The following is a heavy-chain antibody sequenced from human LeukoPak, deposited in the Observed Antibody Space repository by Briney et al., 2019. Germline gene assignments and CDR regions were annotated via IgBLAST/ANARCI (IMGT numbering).Heavy chain of an antibody. D-gene: IGHD2-15*01. J-gene: IGHJ5*02. CDR2: IYYSGST. CDR1: GGSFSGYY. V-gene: IGHV4-59*01. Sequence: PSETLSLTCAVYGGSFSGYYWSWIRQPPGKGLEWIGYIYYSGSTNYNPSLKSRVTMSVDTSKNQFSLKLSSVTAADTAVYYCAREGEGGYCSGGSCYSDLGWFDPWGQGILVTVSS. CDR3: AREGEGGYCSGGSCYSDLGWFDP.